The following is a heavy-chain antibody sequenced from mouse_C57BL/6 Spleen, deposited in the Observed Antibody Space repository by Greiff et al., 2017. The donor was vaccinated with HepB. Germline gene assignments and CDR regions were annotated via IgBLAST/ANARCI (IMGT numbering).Heavy chain of an antibody. J-gene: IGHJ1*03. CDR1: GYSITSGYY. CDR3: ARDSKRYFDV. Sequence: DSGPGLVKPSQSLSLTCSVTGYSITSGYYWNWIRQFPGNKLEWMGYISYDGSNNYNPSLKNRISITRDTSKNQFFLKLNSVTTEDTATYYCARDSKRYFDVWGTGTTVTVSS. CDR2: ISYDGSN. V-gene: IGHV3-6*01. D-gene: IGHD2-5*01.